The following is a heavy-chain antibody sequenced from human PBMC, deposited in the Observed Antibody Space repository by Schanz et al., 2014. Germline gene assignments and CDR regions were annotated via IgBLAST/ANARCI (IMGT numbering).Heavy chain of an antibody. Sequence: EVPLLESGGGLVQPGGSLRLSCAASGFTFSSYAMGWVRQARGKGLEWVSAISGSGGSTYYADSVKGRFTISRDNSKNTMYLQINNLRADDTAVYYCARELPGVVAFDFWGQGTMVTVSS. V-gene: IGHV3-23*01. D-gene: IGHD7-27*01. CDR1: GFTFSSYA. J-gene: IGHJ3*01. CDR2: ISGSGGST. CDR3: ARELPGVVAFDF.